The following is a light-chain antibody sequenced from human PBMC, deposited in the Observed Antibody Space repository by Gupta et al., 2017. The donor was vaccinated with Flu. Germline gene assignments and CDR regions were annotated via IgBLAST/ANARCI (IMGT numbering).Light chain of an antibody. Sequence: QTVLTQEPSFSVSPGGTVTLTCGLSSGSVSTSYYPSSYQQTPGQAPRTLIYSTNTRSSGVPDRFSGSIRGNKAALTITGAQVDDESDYYCLLDRGSGIWVFGGGTKLTVL. CDR3: LLDRGSGIWV. CDR1: SGSVSTSYY. J-gene: IGLJ3*02. CDR2: STN. V-gene: IGLV8-61*01.